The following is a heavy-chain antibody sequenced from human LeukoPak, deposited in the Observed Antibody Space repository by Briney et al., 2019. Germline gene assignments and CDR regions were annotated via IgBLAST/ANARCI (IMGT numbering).Heavy chain of an antibody. Sequence: ASVKVSCKASGYTFTSYAMHWVRQAPGQRLEWMGWINAGNGNTKYSQKFQGRVTITRDTSASTAYMELSSLRSEDTAVYYCARDNVSCYYPLYYFDYWGQGTLVTVSS. V-gene: IGHV1-3*01. CDR2: INAGNGNT. D-gene: IGHD3-22*01. J-gene: IGHJ4*02. CDR3: ARDNVSCYYPLYYFDY. CDR1: GYTFTSYA.